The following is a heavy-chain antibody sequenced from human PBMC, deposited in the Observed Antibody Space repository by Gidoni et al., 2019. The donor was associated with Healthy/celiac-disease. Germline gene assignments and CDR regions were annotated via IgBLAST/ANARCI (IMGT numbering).Heavy chain of an antibody. J-gene: IGHJ6*02. D-gene: IGHD6-13*01. Sequence: QVQLVESGGGLVKPGGSLRLSCAASGFTFSDYYMSWIRQAPGKGLEWVSYISSSSSYTNYADSVKGRFTISRDNAKNSLYLQMNSLRAEDTAVYYCARVSSSWYYYYGMDVWGQGTTVTVSS. CDR2: ISSSSSYT. CDR3: ARVSSSWYYYYGMDV. CDR1: GFTFSDYY. V-gene: IGHV3-11*06.